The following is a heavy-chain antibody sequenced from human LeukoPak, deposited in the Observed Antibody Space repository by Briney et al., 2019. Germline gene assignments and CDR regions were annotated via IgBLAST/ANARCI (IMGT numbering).Heavy chain of an antibody. CDR2: IYLSGYT. D-gene: IGHD2-21*01. V-gene: IGHV4-59*08. CDR1: GGSLSGFW. Sequence: PSETLSLTCTVSGGSLSGFWWTWVRQPPGKGLQWLGNIYLSGYTKSNPSLKGRVTISIEPSKNQFSLRLTSVTAADTAVYYCARRRQIIAYSPWAFDLWGQGTMVTVSS. J-gene: IGHJ3*01. CDR3: ARRRQIIAYSPWAFDL.